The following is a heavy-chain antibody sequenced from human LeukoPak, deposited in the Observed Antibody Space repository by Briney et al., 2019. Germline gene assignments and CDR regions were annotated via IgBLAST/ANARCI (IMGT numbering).Heavy chain of an antibody. CDR2: ISGSGAST. Sequence: GGSLRLSCAASGFTFSSYAMSWVRQAPGKGLEWVSDISGSGASTYYADSVKGRFTISRDNSKNTLYLQMNSLRAEDTAVYYCAKDGTYYYDSRANFDYWGQGTLVTVSS. V-gene: IGHV3-23*01. D-gene: IGHD3-22*01. J-gene: IGHJ4*02. CDR3: AKDGTYYYDSRANFDY. CDR1: GFTFSSYA.